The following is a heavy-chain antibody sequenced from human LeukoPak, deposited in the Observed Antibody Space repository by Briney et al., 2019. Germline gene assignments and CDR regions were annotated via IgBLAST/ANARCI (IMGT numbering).Heavy chain of an antibody. CDR1: GYTFTSYD. D-gene: IGHD2-2*01. J-gene: IGHJ4*02. CDR3: ARGRVVVPAATDLPFDY. CDR2: MNPNSGNT. Sequence: ASVKVSCKASGYTFTSYDVNWVRQATGQGLEWMGWMNPNSGNTGYAQKFQGRIIMTSDTSISTAYLELSSLRSEDTAVYYCARGRVVVPAATDLPFDYWGQGTLVTVSS. V-gene: IGHV1-8*01.